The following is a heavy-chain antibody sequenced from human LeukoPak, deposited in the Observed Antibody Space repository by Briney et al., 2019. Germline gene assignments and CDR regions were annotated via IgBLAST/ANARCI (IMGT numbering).Heavy chain of an antibody. Sequence: SETLSLTCTVSGGSISSGDYSWSWIRQPPGKGLEWIGYIYYSGSTYYNPSLKSRVTISVDTSKNQFSLKLSSVPAADTAVYYCARVFGYYYDSSGYYYGDAFDIWGQGTMVTVSS. CDR2: IYYSGST. V-gene: IGHV4-30-4*01. CDR1: GGSISSGDYS. D-gene: IGHD3-22*01. CDR3: ARVFGYYYDSSGYYYGDAFDI. J-gene: IGHJ3*02.